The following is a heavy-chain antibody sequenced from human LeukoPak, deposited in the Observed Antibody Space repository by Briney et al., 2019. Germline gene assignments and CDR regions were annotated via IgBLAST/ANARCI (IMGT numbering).Heavy chain of an antibody. D-gene: IGHD6-13*01. J-gene: IGHJ5*02. CDR1: GYTFTGYY. Sequence: ASVKVSCKASGYTFTGYYMHWVRQAPGQGLEWMGWINPNSGGTNYTQKFQGRVTMTRDTSISTAYMELSRLRSDDTAVYYCASGAAAGTGNWFDPWGQGTLVTVSS. CDR3: ASGAAAGTGNWFDP. V-gene: IGHV1-2*02. CDR2: INPNSGGT.